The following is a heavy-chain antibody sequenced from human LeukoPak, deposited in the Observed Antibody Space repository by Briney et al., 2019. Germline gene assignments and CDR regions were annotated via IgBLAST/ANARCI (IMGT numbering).Heavy chain of an antibody. J-gene: IGHJ3*02. V-gene: IGHV3-23*01. Sequence: SGGSLRLSCAAFGFIFSSYVMSWVRQAPGKGLEWVSVISGSGGSTYYADSVKGRFTISRDNSKNTLYLQMNSLRAEDTAVYYCASGKVGTKAFDIWGQETMVTVSS. CDR3: ASGKVGTKAFDI. CDR2: ISGSGGST. CDR1: GFIFSSYV. D-gene: IGHD1-26*01.